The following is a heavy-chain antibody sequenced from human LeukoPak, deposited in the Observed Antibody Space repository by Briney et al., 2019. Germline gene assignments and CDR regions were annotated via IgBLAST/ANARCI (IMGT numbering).Heavy chain of an antibody. CDR2: MNPNNGIT. D-gene: IGHD7-27*01. J-gene: IGHJ4*02. CDR1: GYTFTNLD. Sequence: ASVKVSCKXSGYTFTNLDINWVRQATGQGLEWMGRMNPNNGITDHAQKFQGRVAMTRDTSTGTAYMELSSLTFEDTAVYYCARGIDAGVDFWGQGTLITVSS. V-gene: IGHV1-8*01. CDR3: ARGIDAGVDF.